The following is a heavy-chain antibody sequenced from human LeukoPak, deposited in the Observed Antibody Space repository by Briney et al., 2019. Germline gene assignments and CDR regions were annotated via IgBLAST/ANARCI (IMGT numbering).Heavy chain of an antibody. V-gene: IGHV3-21*01. CDR3: ATGDIAARTAYYYYYGMDV. Sequence: GGSLRLSCAASGFTLSSYSMNWVRQAPGKGLEWVSSISRSSSYIYYADSVKGRFTISRDNAKNSLYLQMNSLRAEDTAVYYCATGDIAARTAYYYYYGMDVWGQGTAVTVSS. CDR1: GFTLSSYS. J-gene: IGHJ6*02. D-gene: IGHD6-6*01. CDR2: ISRSSSYI.